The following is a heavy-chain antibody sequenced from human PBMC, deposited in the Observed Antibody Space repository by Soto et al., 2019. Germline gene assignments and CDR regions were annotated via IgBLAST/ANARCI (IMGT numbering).Heavy chain of an antibody. CDR3: AKDPTAMVAFDY. Sequence: EVQLLESGGGLVQTGGSLRLSCAASGFTFSSYAMSWVRQAPGKGLEWVSAISGSGGSTYYADSVKSRFTISRDNSKNTLYLQMSSLLAEDTAVYYCAKDPTAMVAFDYWGQGTLVTVSS. J-gene: IGHJ4*02. CDR2: ISGSGGST. CDR1: GFTFSSYA. D-gene: IGHD5-18*01. V-gene: IGHV3-23*01.